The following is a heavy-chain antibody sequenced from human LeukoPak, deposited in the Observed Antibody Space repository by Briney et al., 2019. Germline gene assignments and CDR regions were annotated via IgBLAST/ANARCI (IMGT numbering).Heavy chain of an antibody. Sequence: PSETLSLTCTVPGGSISSYYWSSIRQPPGKGLEWIGCIYYRSTNYNPSLKSRVNISIDTSKNQLSLKLSSVTAADTAVYYCATSRGSSGWYRGSWYFDLWGRGTLVTVSS. V-gene: IGHV4-59*08. J-gene: IGHJ2*01. CDR1: GGSISSYY. CDR3: ATSRGSSGWYRGSWYFDL. CDR2: IYYRST. D-gene: IGHD6-19*01.